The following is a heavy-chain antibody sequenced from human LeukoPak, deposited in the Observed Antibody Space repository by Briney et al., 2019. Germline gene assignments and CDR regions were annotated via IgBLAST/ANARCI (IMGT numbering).Heavy chain of an antibody. V-gene: IGHV3-66*01. CDR1: GFTVSSNY. D-gene: IGHD2-21*02. J-gene: IGHJ4*02. CDR3: ARAPAYCGGDCFLYYFDY. Sequence: PGGSLRLSCAASGFTVSSNYMSWVRQAPGKGLEWVSVIYSGGSTYYADSVKGRFTISRDNSKNTLYLQMNSLRAEDTAVYYCARAPAYCGGDCFLYYFDYWGQGTLVTVSS. CDR2: IYSGGST.